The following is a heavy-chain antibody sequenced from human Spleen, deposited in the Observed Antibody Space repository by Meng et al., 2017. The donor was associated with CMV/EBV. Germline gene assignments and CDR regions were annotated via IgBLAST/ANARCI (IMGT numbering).Heavy chain of an antibody. D-gene: IGHD3-10*01. J-gene: IGHJ4*02. CDR3: ARGGTGSYFDY. Sequence: ASVKVSCKASGYTFTNYDIIWVRQATGQGLEWMGWMTPNSGSTVYAQKFQDRVTLTRNASLSTAYMELSSLRPEDTAVYYCARGGTGSYFDYWGQGTLVTVSS. V-gene: IGHV1-8*02. CDR1: GYTFTNYD. CDR2: MTPNSGST.